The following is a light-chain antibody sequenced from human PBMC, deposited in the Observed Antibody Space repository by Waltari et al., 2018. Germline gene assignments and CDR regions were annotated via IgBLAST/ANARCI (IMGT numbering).Light chain of an antibody. CDR3: AAWDDGLFVV. V-gene: IGLV1-44*01. CDR2: REY. J-gene: IGLJ2*01. Sequence: QSVLTQPPSVSGTPGKGFTIPVSGAASNAGSNPANWSHHLPGTAPKPLIYREYQRPSGVPDRFSGFKSGTSAFLAISGLQSEDDGDYHCAAWDDGLFVVFGGGTKLTVL. CDR1: ASNAGSNP.